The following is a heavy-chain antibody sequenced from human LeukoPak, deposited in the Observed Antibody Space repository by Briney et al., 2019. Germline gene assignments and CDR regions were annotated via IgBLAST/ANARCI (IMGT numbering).Heavy chain of an antibody. D-gene: IGHD6-19*01. CDR1: GFTFSSYA. J-gene: IGHJ4*02. CDR3: AKDIIAVAGELDY. V-gene: IGHV3-23*01. CDR2: ISGSGGST. Sequence: PGGSLRLSCAASGFTFSSYAMSWVRQAPGKGLEWVSAISGSGGSTYYADSVKGRFTISRDNSKNTLHLQMNSPRAEDTAVYYCAKDIIAVAGELDYWGQGTLVTVSS.